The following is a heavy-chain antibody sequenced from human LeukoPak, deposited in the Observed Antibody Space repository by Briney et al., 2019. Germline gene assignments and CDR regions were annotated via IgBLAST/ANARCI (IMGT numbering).Heavy chain of an antibody. CDR3: ARPLQEHYYVSGSYNPNPYFDY. D-gene: IGHD3-10*01. CDR2: ISSSGSTI. CDR1: GFTFSDYY. Sequence: GGSLRLSCAASGFTFSDYYMSWIRQAPGKGLEWVSYISSSGSTIYYADSVKGRFTISRDNAKNSLYLQMNSLRAEDTAVYYCARPLQEHYYVSGSYNPNPYFDYWGQGTLVTVSS. J-gene: IGHJ4*02. V-gene: IGHV3-11*04.